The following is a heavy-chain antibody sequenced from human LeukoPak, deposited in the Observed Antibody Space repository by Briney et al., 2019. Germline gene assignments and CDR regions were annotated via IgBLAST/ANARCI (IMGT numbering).Heavy chain of an antibody. CDR2: ISGSGGST. J-gene: IGHJ4*02. CDR1: GFTFSSYA. V-gene: IGHV3-23*01. D-gene: IGHD6-19*01. CDR3: AKDSLNWYCSGSYY. Sequence: GGSLRLSCAASGFTFSSYAMSWVRQAPGKGLEWVSAISGSGGSTYYADSVKGRFTISRDNSKNTLYLQMNSLRAEDTAVYYCAKDSLNWYCSGSYYWGQGTLVTVAS.